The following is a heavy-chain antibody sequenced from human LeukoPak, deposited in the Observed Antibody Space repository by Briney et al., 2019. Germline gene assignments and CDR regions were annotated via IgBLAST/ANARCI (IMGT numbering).Heavy chain of an antibody. CDR3: AREGYIAAAGTENWFDP. V-gene: IGHV1-8*01. J-gene: IGHJ5*02. Sequence: ASVKVSCKASGYTFTSYDINWVRQATGQGLEWMGWMNPNSGNTGYAQKLQGRVTMTRNTSISTAYMELSSLRSEDTAVYYCAREGYIAAAGTENWFDPWGQGTLVTVSS. CDR1: GYTFTSYD. CDR2: MNPNSGNT. D-gene: IGHD6-13*01.